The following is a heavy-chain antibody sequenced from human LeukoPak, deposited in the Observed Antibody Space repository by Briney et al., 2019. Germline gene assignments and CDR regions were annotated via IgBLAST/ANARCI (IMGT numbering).Heavy chain of an antibody. CDR2: INHSGST. J-gene: IGHJ4*02. CDR1: GGSFSGYY. V-gene: IGHV4-34*01. D-gene: IGHD3-3*01. Sequence: SETLSLTCAVYGGSFSGYYWSWIRQPPGKGLEWIGEINHSGSTNYNPSLKSRVTISVDTSKNQFSLKLSSVTAADTAVYYCARGGDGRITIFGVARGDYFDYWGQGTLVTVSS. CDR3: ARGGDGRITIFGVARGDYFDY.